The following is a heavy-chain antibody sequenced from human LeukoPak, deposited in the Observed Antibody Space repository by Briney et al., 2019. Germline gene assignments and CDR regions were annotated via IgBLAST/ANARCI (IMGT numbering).Heavy chain of an antibody. D-gene: IGHD1/OR15-1a*01. Sequence: SETLSLTCTVSGGSISSYYWSWIRQPPRKGLEWIGYIYYSGSTNYNPSLKSRVTISVDTSKNQFSLKLSSVTAADTAVYYCARGPTSITGTTDYWGQGTLVTVSS. CDR1: GGSISSYY. CDR2: IYYSGST. J-gene: IGHJ4*02. CDR3: ARGPTSITGTTDY. V-gene: IGHV4-59*01.